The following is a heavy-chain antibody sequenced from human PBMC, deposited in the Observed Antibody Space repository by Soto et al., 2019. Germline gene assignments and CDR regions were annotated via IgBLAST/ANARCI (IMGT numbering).Heavy chain of an antibody. CDR1: GGTFSSYD. V-gene: IGHV1-69*13. J-gene: IGHJ6*02. D-gene: IGHD4-4*01. CDR3: ARGNGGNYPYYYYAMDV. Sequence: SVKVSCKASGGTFSSYDISWVRQDPGQGREWMGGIIPIFGTANYAHKFQGRVTITADESTSTAYMELSSLRSEDTAVYYCARGNGGNYPYYYYAMDVWGQGTTVTVSS. CDR2: IIPIFGTA.